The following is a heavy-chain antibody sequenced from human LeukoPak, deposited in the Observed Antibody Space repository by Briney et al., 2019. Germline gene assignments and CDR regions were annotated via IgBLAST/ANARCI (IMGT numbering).Heavy chain of an antibody. CDR3: ARAGPTKDYYYGMDV. V-gene: IGHV1-18*01. CDR2: ISAYNGNT. J-gene: IGHJ6*02. D-gene: IGHD1-1*01. CDR1: GYTFTSYG. Sequence: GASVKVSCKASGYTFTSYGISWVRQAPGQGLEWMGWISAYNGNTNYAQKLQGRVTMTTDTSTSTAYMELRSLRSDDTAVYYCARAGPTKDYYYGMDVWGQGTTVTVSS.